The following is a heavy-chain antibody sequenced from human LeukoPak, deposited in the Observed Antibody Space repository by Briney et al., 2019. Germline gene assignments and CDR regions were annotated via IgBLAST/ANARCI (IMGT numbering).Heavy chain of an antibody. D-gene: IGHD2-15*01. CDR1: GFTFSSSG. J-gene: IGHJ5*02. Sequence: GGSLRLSCAASGFTFSSSGMHWVRQAPGKGLEWVAVILYNGSNKYYADSVKGRFTISRDNSKNTLYLQMNSLRVEDTAVYYCARAGGYCSGGSCYGGHSWFDPWGQGTLVTVSS. CDR3: ARAGGYCSGGSCYGGHSWFDP. V-gene: IGHV3-33*01. CDR2: ILYNGSNK.